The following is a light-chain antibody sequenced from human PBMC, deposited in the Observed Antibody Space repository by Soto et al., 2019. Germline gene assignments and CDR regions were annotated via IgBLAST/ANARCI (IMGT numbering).Light chain of an antibody. V-gene: IGKV1-9*01. Sequence: DIQLTQSPSFLSASVEDRVTSSCRASYDISSSLAWYQQEPGKPPKLLIYDSSTLQTGVPSRFTGRGSGRKFTLTISGLQFGDFATYFCQQLSHYPYTFGQGTKVDIK. CDR2: DSS. J-gene: IGKJ2*01. CDR1: YDISSS. CDR3: QQLSHYPYT.